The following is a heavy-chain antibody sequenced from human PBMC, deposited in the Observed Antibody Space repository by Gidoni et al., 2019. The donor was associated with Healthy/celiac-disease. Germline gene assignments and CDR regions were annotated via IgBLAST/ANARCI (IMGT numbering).Heavy chain of an antibody. CDR3: AHEQDDYSNLSWFDP. J-gene: IGHJ5*02. V-gene: IGHV2-5*02. CDR2: IYWDDDK. D-gene: IGHD4-4*01. CDR1: GFSLSTSGVG. Sequence: QITLKESGPTLVKPTQTLTLTCTFSGFSLSTSGVGVGWIRQPPGKALEWLALIYWDDDKRYSPSLKSRLTITKDTSKNQVVLTMTNMDPVDTATYYCAHEQDDYSNLSWFDPWGQGTLVTVSS.